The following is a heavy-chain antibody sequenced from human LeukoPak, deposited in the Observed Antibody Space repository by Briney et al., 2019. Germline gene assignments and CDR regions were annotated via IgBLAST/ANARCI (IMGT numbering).Heavy chain of an antibody. D-gene: IGHD6-6*01. J-gene: IGHJ6*03. V-gene: IGHV3-53*01. CDR3: ARDRGSIAALYYVDV. CDR2: IYSGGST. CDR1: GFTVSSNY. Sequence: PGGSLRLSCAASGFTVSSNYMSWVRQAPGKGLEWVSVIYSGGSTYYADSVKGRFTISRDNSKNTLYLQMNSLRAEDTAVYYCARDRGSIAALYYVDVWGKGTTVTVSS.